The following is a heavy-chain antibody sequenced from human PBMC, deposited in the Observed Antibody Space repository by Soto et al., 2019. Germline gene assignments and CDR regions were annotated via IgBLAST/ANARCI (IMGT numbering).Heavy chain of an antibody. V-gene: IGHV3-23*01. CDR2: ISGSGGST. CDR3: AKASSYYDFWSGYYHNWFDP. Sequence: GGSLRLSCAASGFTFSSYAMSWVRQAPGKGLEWVSAISGSGGSTYYADSVKGRFTISRDNSKNTLYLQMNSLRAEDTAVYYCAKASSYYDFWSGYYHNWFDPWGQGTLVTVSS. J-gene: IGHJ5*02. CDR1: GFTFSSYA. D-gene: IGHD3-3*01.